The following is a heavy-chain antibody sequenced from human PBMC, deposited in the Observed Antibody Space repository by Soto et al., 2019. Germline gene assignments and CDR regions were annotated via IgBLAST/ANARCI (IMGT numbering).Heavy chain of an antibody. V-gene: IGHV4-30-2*01. J-gene: IGHJ4*02. CDR3: ARGGALRPYDHVPFAF. CDR2: IHVTGYT. D-gene: IGHD1-1*01. Sequence: SETLSLTCSVSGDAITIGSYSLSWIRQAPGKGLEWIGNIHVTGYTSFSPSLKRRLSMSVDTSQNQFSLYLNSVNAADTAVYYCARGGALRPYDHVPFAFWGQGDXVTVSS. CDR1: GDAITIGSYS.